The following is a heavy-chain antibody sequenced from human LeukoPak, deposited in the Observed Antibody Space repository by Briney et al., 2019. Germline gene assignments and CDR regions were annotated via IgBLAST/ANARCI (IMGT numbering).Heavy chain of an antibody. D-gene: IGHD5-18*01. V-gene: IGHV3-7*01. CDR1: GFTFSSYW. CDR3: ATNKGRGYSYGEHY. CDR2: IKQDGSEK. J-gene: IGHJ4*02. Sequence: GGSLRLSCAASGFTFSSYWMSWVRQAPGKGLEWVANIKQDGSEKYYVDSMKGRFTISRDNAKNSLYLQMNSLRAEDTAVYYCATNKGRGYSYGEHYWGQGTLVTVSS.